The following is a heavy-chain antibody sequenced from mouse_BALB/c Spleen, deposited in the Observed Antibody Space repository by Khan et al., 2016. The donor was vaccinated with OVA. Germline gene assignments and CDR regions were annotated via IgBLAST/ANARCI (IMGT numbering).Heavy chain of an antibody. CDR2: INPSTGYT. D-gene: IGHD1-1*01. V-gene: IGHV1-7*01. J-gene: IGHJ2*01. Sequence: QVQLKQSGAELAKPGASVKMSCKASGYTFANYWMHWVKQRPGQGLDWIGYINPSTGYTDYNQKFKDKATLTADKSSSTAYMQLSSLTSEDSAVYYYSRVGSSYGTTFVYWGQGTTLTVSS. CDR3: SRVGSSYGTTFVY. CDR1: GYTFANYW.